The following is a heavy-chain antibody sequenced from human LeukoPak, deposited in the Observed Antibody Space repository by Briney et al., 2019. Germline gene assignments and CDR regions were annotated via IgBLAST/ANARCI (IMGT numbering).Heavy chain of an antibody. V-gene: IGHV1-18*01. CDR1: GYTFTSYG. Sequence: GASVKVSCKASGYTFTSYGISWVRQAPGQGLEWMGWISAYNGNTNYAQKFQGRVTITADESTSTAYMELSSLRSEDTAVYYCASPSTHFSGLKGAFDIWGQGTMVTVSS. CDR2: ISAYNGNT. CDR3: ASPSTHFSGLKGAFDI. J-gene: IGHJ3*02. D-gene: IGHD3-22*01.